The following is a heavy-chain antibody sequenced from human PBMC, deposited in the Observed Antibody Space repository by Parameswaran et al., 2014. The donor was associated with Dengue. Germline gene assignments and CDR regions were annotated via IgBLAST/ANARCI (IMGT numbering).Heavy chain of an antibody. CDR2: ISGSGGST. V-gene: IGHV3-23*01. CDR3: AKDRGYCSGGSCWNWFDP. J-gene: IGHJ5*02. Sequence: VRQAPGKGLEWVSAISGSGGSTYYADSVKGRFTISRDNSKNTLYLQMNSLRAEDTAVYYCAKDRGYCSGGSCWNWFDPWGQGTLVTVSS. D-gene: IGHD2-15*01.